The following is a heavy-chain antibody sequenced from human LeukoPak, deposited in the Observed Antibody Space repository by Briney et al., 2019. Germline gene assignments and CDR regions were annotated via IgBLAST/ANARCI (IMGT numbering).Heavy chain of an antibody. CDR2: INPSGGST. J-gene: IGHJ5*02. V-gene: IGHV1-46*01. CDR1: GYIFTSYY. D-gene: IGHD5-18*01. Sequence: ASVKVSCKASGYIFTSYYMQWVRQAPGQGLEWMGIINPSGGSTNYAQKFQGRVTMTRDTSTSTVYMELSSLRSEDTAVYYGAREPPSQRTVVDTPTWGQGTQVTVSS. CDR3: AREPPSQRTVVDTPT.